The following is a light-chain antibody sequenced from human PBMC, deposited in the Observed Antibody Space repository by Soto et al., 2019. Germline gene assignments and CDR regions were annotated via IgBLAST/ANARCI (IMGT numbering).Light chain of an antibody. CDR3: CSYAGTDVWV. CDR1: SSDVGNYNL. Sequence: QSALTHPASVSGSPGQSITISCTGSSSDVGNYNLVSWYQHHAGKAPKVIVYEGSKRPSGVSDRLSGSKSGNTASLTNSGLRAEEEADSFCCSYAGTDVWVFGGGT. V-gene: IGLV2-23*01. J-gene: IGLJ3*02. CDR2: EGS.